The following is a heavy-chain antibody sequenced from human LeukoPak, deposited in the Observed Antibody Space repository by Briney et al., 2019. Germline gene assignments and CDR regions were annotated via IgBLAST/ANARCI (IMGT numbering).Heavy chain of an antibody. CDR2: ISGRGGST. CDR1: GFIFRDYY. Sequence: GGSLRLSCANSGFIFRDYYMTWIRQAPGKGLEWVSYISGRGGSTYYADSVKGRFTISRDNAEKSLYLQMNSLRAEDTAVYYCAREKGLRFWGQGTLVSVSS. D-gene: IGHD4-17*01. CDR3: AREKGLRF. J-gene: IGHJ4*02. V-gene: IGHV3-11*01.